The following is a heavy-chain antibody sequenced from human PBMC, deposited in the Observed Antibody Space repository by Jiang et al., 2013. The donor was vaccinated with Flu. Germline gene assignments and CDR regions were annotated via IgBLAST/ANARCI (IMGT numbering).Heavy chain of an antibody. J-gene: IGHJ4*02. CDR3: ARSGDTSGYYYDY. CDR2: IYPGDSDT. CDR1: GYSFTSYW. V-gene: IGHV5-51*01. D-gene: IGHD3-22*01. Sequence: GAEVKKPGESLKISCKGSGYSFTSYWIAWVRQMPGKGLEWMAIIYPGDSDTRYSPSFQGQVTISADKSITTAYLQWSSLKASDTAMYYCARSGDTSGYYYDYWGQGTLVTVSS.